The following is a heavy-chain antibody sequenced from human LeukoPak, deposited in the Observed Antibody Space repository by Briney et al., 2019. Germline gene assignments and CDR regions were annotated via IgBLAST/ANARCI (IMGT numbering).Heavy chain of an antibody. CDR1: GGSFSGYY. CDR2: INHSGST. CDR3: AKASPLDY. J-gene: IGHJ4*02. V-gene: IGHV4-34*01. Sequence: SETLSLTCAVYGGSFSGYYWSWIRQPPRKGLEWIGEINHSGSTNYNPSLKSRVTISVDTSKNQFSLKLSSVTAADTAVYYCAKASPLDYWGQGTLVTVSS.